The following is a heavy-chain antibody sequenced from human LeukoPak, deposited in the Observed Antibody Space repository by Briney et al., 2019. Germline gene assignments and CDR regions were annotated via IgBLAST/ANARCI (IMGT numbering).Heavy chain of an antibody. CDR2: IYYSGST. CDR3: ARAEDPTRAFDI. Sequence: PSETLSLTCTASGGSISSGGYYWSWIRQHPGKGLEWIGYIYYSGSTYYNPSLKSRVTISVDTSKNQFSLKLSSVTAADTAVYYCARAEDPTRAFDIWGQGTMVTVSS. J-gene: IGHJ3*02. V-gene: IGHV4-31*03. CDR1: GGSISSGGYY.